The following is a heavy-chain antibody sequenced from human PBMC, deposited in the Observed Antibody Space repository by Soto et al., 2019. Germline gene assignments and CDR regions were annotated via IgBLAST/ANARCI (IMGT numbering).Heavy chain of an antibody. CDR1: GGSISSGGYS. CDR2: IYHSGST. D-gene: IGHD2-21*01. V-gene: IGHV4-30-2*01. Sequence: QLQLQESGSGLVKPSQTLSLTCAVSGGSISSGGYSWSWIRQPPGKGLEWIGYIYHSGSTYYNPSLKSRVTISVDRSKNQFSLKLSSVTAADSAVYYCAGVRGPYCGGECYPPTPNWFDPWGQGTLVTVS. J-gene: IGHJ5*02. CDR3: AGVRGPYCGGECYPPTPNWFDP.